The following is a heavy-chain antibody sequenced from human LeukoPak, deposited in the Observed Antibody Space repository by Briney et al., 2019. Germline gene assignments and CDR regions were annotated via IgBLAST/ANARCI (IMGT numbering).Heavy chain of an antibody. J-gene: IGHJ3*02. Sequence: ASVKVSCKASGYTFTSYYMHWVRQAPGQGLEWMGIINPSGGSTSYAQKFQGRVTMTRDTSTSTVYMELSSLRSEDTAVYYCASPYCGGDCYYPNAFDIWGQGTMVTVSS. CDR2: INPSGGST. CDR1: GYTFTSYY. CDR3: ASPYCGGDCYYPNAFDI. D-gene: IGHD2-21*02. V-gene: IGHV1-46*01.